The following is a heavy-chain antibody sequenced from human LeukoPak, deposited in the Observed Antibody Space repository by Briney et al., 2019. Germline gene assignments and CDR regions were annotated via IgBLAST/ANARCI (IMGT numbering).Heavy chain of an antibody. D-gene: IGHD2-21*02. CDR3: ARDVGDPVRFDY. CDR2: IKDDGSKK. J-gene: IGHJ4*02. Sequence: GGSLRLSCAASGFTFSNYWMNWVRQAPGKGLEWVADIKDDGSKKYYVDSVKGRFTISRDNAGNSLYLQMHSLRVEDTAVYYCARDVGDPVRFDYWGQGTLVTVSS. V-gene: IGHV3-7*01. CDR1: GFTFSNYW.